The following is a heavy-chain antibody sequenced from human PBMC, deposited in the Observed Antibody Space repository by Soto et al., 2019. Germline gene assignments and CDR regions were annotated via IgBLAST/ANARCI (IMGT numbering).Heavy chain of an antibody. Sequence: SETLSLTCTVSGGSISSYYWSWIRQPPGKGLEWIGDIYYSGSTNYNPSLKSRVTVSVDTSKNQFSLKLSSVTAADTAVYYCASGRYSGYEVFDYSGQGTLVTVSS. CDR2: IYYSGST. V-gene: IGHV4-59*12. CDR1: GGSISSYY. J-gene: IGHJ4*02. CDR3: ASGRYSGYEVFDY. D-gene: IGHD5-12*01.